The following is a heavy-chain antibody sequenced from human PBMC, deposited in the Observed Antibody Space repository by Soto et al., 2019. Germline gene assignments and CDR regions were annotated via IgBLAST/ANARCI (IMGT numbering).Heavy chain of an antibody. CDR3: ARARNVYYDSSGYVTRHGTYYYYGMDV. D-gene: IGHD3-22*01. J-gene: IGHJ6*02. CDR2: INHSGST. V-gene: IGHV4-34*01. Sequence: QVQLQQWGAGLLKPSETLSLTCAVYGGSFSGYYWSWIRQPPGKGLEWIGEINHSGSTNYNPSLKSRVTISVDTSKNQFSLKLSSVTAADTAVYYCARARNVYYDSSGYVTRHGTYYYYGMDVWGQGTTVTVSS. CDR1: GGSFSGYY.